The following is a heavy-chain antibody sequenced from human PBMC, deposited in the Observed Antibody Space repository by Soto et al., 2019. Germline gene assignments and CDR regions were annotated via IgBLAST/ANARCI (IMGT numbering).Heavy chain of an antibody. CDR1: GGSISSGGYY. Sequence: QVQLQESGPGLVKPSQTLSLTCTVSGGSISSGGYYWRWIRQHLGKALEWIGYVYYSGSTYYNPCVKRRVTISGDTSRKQCSRKLSSVTAADTAVHYCARVVRYSSSWYYWYFYVWGRGTLVTVSS. CDR3: ARVVRYSSSWYYWYFYV. V-gene: IGHV4-31*03. CDR2: VYYSGST. D-gene: IGHD6-13*01. J-gene: IGHJ2*01.